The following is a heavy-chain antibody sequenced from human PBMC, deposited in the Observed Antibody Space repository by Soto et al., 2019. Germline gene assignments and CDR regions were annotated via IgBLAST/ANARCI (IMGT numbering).Heavy chain of an antibody. CDR3: ARDKITGLFDY. CDR2: INHSGST. V-gene: IGHV4-34*01. D-gene: IGHD2-8*02. J-gene: IGHJ4*02. Sequence: LETRSLTWAVYGGSFRGYYWTRIRQPPGTGLEWIGEINHSGSTNYNPSLKSRVTISVDTSKNQFSLKLTSVTAADTAVYYCARDKITGLFDYWGQGTLVTSPQ. CDR1: GGSFRGYY.